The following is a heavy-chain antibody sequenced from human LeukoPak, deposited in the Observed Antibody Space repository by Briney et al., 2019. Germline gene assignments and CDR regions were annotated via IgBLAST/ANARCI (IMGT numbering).Heavy chain of an antibody. J-gene: IGHJ4*02. V-gene: IGHV3-53*05. Sequence: PGGSLRLSCAASGFTVSSNFMSWVRQAPGKGLEWVSVIYSDGTTYYADSVKGRFTISRDNSKNTLYLQMNSLRAEDTAVYYCAKDVVPAAISFLGVDYWGQGTLVTVSS. D-gene: IGHD2-2*01. CDR2: IYSDGTT. CDR1: GFTVSSNF. CDR3: AKDVVPAAISFLGVDY.